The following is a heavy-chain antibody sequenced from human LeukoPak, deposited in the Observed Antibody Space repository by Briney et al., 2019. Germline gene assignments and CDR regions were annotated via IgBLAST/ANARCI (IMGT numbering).Heavy chain of an antibody. D-gene: IGHD6-25*01. CDR1: GYTFTSYD. CDR3: ASRLYYYYYMDV. V-gene: IGHV1-8*01. CDR2: MNPNSGNT. J-gene: IGHJ6*03. Sequence: GASVKVSCKASGYTFTSYDINWVRQATGQGLEWMGWMNPNSGNTGYAQKFQGRVTMTRNTSISTAYMELSSLRSEDMAVYYCASRLYYYYYMDVWGKGTTVTVSS.